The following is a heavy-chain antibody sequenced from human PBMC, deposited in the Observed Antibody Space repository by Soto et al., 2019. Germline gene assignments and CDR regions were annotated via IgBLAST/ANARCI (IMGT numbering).Heavy chain of an antibody. Sequence: GESLKISCKGSGYSFTSYWIGWVRQMPGKGLEWMGIIYPGDSDTRYSPSFQGQVIISADKSISTAYLQWSSLKASDTAMYYCAKLVVVAATPENWFDPWGQGTLVTVSS. CDR2: IYPGDSDT. CDR1: GYSFTSYW. J-gene: IGHJ5*02. D-gene: IGHD2-15*01. V-gene: IGHV5-51*01. CDR3: AKLVVVAATPENWFDP.